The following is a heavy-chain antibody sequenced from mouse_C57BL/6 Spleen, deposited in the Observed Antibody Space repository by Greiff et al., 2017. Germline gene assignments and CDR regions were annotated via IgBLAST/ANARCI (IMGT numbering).Heavy chain of an antibody. V-gene: IGHV1-7*01. Sequence: VKVVESGAELAKPGASVKLSCKASGYTFTSYWMHWVKQRPGQGLEWIGYINPSSGYTKYNQKFKDKATLTADKSSSTAYMQLSSLTYEDSAVYYCATSITTVVATHFDYWGQGTTLTVSS. J-gene: IGHJ2*01. CDR1: GYTFTSYW. CDR3: ATSITTVVATHFDY. CDR2: INPSSGYT. D-gene: IGHD1-1*01.